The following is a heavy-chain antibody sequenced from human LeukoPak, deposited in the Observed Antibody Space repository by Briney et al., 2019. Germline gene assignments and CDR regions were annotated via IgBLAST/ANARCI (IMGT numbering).Heavy chain of an antibody. CDR3: ARGMVAATLYFDY. CDR1: GGSISSGGYY. Sequence: SETLSLTCTVSGGSISSGGYYWSWIRQHPGKGLEWIGYIYYSGSTYYNPSLKSRVTISVDTSKNQFSLKLSSVTAADTAVYYCARGMVAATLYFDYWGQGTLVTVSS. CDR2: IYYSGST. J-gene: IGHJ4*02. V-gene: IGHV4-31*03. D-gene: IGHD2-15*01.